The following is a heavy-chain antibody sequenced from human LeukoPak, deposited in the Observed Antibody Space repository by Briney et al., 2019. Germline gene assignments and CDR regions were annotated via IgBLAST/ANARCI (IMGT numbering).Heavy chain of an antibody. J-gene: IGHJ4*02. CDR3: ARDLYYYDSGGPDY. CDR2: IIPISGIA. V-gene: IGHV1-69*05. D-gene: IGHD3-22*01. Sequence: GASVKVSCKASGDTFSSYGLSWVRQAPGQGLEWTGRIIPISGIANYAQKFQDRVTINTDESTSTVYMELSSLRSEDTAVYYCARDLYYYDSGGPDYWGQGTLVSVSS. CDR1: GDTFSSYG.